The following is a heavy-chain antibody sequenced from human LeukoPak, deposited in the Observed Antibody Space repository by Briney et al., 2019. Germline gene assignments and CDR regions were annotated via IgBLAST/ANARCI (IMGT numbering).Heavy chain of an antibody. CDR3: ARHGPFYGTAFYFDY. Sequence: PSETLSLTCFVSGGSVSSSRNYWGWIRQSPGKGLEWIGSINYSGSTSYNPSLKSRVTISVDTSKNQFSLRLSSVTAADTAFYHCARHGPFYGTAFYFDYWGQGTLVTVSS. CDR1: GGSVSSSRNY. CDR2: INYSGST. J-gene: IGHJ4*02. V-gene: IGHV4-39*01. D-gene: IGHD4-17*01.